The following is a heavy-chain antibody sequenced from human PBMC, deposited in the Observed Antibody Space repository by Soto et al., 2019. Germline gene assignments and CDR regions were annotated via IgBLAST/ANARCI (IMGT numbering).Heavy chain of an antibody. CDR3: ARLDSSGYRFTY. CDR1: GFTFSSFS. V-gene: IGHV3-21*01. J-gene: IGHJ4*02. Sequence: EVQLVESGGGLVKPGGSLRLSCAASGFTFSSFSMTWVRQAPGKGLEWVSSISSSSSYIYYADSVKGRFTISRDNAKNSLYLQMNSLRAEDTAVYYCARLDSSGYRFTYWGQGTLVTVSS. D-gene: IGHD3-22*01. CDR2: ISSSSSYI.